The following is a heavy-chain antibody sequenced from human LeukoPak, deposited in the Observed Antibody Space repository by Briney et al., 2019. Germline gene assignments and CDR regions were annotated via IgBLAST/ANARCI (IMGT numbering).Heavy chain of an antibody. Sequence: SETLSLTCTVSGGSISSSSSYWGWIRQPPGKGLEWIVNIYYSGSTYYNPSLKSRVTISVDTSKNPFSLKLSSVSAADTAMYNCARRLVAAAGYYVDYWGQGTLVTVSS. CDR3: ARRLVAAAGYYVDY. V-gene: IGHV4-39*01. CDR1: GGSISSSSSY. CDR2: IYYSGST. J-gene: IGHJ4*02. D-gene: IGHD6-13*01.